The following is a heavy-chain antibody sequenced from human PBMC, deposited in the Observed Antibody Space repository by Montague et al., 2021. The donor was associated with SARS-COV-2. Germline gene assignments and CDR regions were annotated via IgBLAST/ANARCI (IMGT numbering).Heavy chain of an antibody. CDR3: ARGIRRTWIQLWVRSGFDY. D-gene: IGHD5-18*01. CDR1: GGSFSGYY. CDR2: INHSGST. Sequence: SETLSLTCAVYGGSFSGYYWSWIRQPPGKGLEWIGEINHSGSTNYNPSXXSRVTISVDTSKNQFSLKLSSVTAADTAVYYCARGIRRTWIQLWVRSGFDYWGQGTLVTVSS. V-gene: IGHV4-34*01. J-gene: IGHJ4*02.